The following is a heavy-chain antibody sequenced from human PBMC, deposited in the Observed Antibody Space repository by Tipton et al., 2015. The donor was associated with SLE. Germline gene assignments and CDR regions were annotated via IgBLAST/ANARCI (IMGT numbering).Heavy chain of an antibody. Sequence: TLSLTCSVSGGSSTFHYWTWIRQAPGKGLEWIGYVQYGGNTNYNPFLKSRVTILKDTSTNQFSLKLTSVTAADTAVYYCATKTGWYFDLWGRGTLVTVSS. CDR2: VQYGGNT. J-gene: IGHJ2*01. V-gene: IGHV4-59*11. CDR3: ATKTGWYFDL. D-gene: IGHD7-27*01. CDR1: GGSSTFHY.